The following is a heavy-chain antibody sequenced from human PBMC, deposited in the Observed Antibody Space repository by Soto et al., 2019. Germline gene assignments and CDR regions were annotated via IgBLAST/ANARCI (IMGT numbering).Heavy chain of an antibody. V-gene: IGHV1-18*01. Sequence: GASVKVSCKASGYTFTSYGISWVRQAPGQGLEWMGWISAYNGNTNYAQKLQGRVTMTTDTSTSTAYMELRSLRSDDTAVYYCARDEFQSDYAPFDYWGQGTLVTVSS. CDR3: ARDEFQSDYAPFDY. CDR2: ISAYNGNT. CDR1: GYTFTSYG. D-gene: IGHD4-17*01. J-gene: IGHJ4*02.